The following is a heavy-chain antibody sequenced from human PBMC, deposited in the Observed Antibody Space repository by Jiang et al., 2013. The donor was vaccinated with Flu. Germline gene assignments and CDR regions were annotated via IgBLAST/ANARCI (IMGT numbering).Heavy chain of an antibody. Sequence: QLLESGGGLIQPGGSLRLSCAASGLTVSDNYMTWVRQAPGKGLEWVSVIFGGDNTHYPDSVKGRFTISRDKSKNTLFLQMNRLRVEDTAVYYCAGGSGMDVWGQGTTVTVSS. J-gene: IGHJ6*02. CDR1: GLTVSDNY. D-gene: IGHD3-10*01. CDR2: IFGGDNT. V-gene: IGHV3-53*01. CDR3: AGGSGMDV.